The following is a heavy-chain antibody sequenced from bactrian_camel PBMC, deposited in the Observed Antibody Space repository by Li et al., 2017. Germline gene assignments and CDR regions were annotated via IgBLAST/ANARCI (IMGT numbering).Heavy chain of an antibody. CDR2: IDSDAST. CDR1: RYTSRTYC. D-gene: IGHD2*01. V-gene: IGHV3S55*01. CDR3: AAFCSGGYWSFKY. J-gene: IGHJ4*01. Sequence: VQLVESGGGSVQAGGSLRLSCAGFRYTSRTYCMGWFRLAPGKEREFASAIDSDASTLYADSVKGRFTIAKENAKNTLYLQMNSLKPEDTAMYYCAAFCSGGYWSFKYWGQGTQVTVS.